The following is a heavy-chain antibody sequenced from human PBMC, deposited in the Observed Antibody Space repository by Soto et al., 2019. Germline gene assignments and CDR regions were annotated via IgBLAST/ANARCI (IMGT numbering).Heavy chain of an antibody. CDR3: VMEGKARLLRNSWIYT. V-gene: IGHV3-21*01. CDR1: GFTFNTYD. Sequence: EVQLVESGGGLVKPGGSLRLSCSASGFTFNTYDMNWVRQAPGKGLEWVSSITTSSSYIYYADSLKGRITISRDNAKKSLFLQMISLRAEDTAVYYCVMEGKARLLRNSWIYTWGQGTLVTVSS. CDR2: ITTSSSYI. J-gene: IGHJ5*02. D-gene: IGHD2-21*01.